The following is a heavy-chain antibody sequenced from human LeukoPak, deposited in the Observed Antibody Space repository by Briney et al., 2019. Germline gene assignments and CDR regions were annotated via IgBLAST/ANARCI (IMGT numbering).Heavy chain of an antibody. CDR1: GFTFSSYA. D-gene: IGHD4-11*01. CDR2: ISYDGSNK. CDR3: ARDLGYSNPNHFDY. Sequence: GRSLRLSCAASGFTFSSYAMHWVRQAPGKGLEGVAVISYDGSNKYYADSVKGRFTISRDNSKNTLYLQMNSLRAEDTAVYYCARDLGYSNPNHFDYWGQGTLVTVSS. V-gene: IGHV3-30*01. J-gene: IGHJ4*02.